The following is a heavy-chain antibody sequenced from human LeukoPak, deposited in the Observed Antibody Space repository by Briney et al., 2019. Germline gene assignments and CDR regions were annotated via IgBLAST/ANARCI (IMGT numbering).Heavy chain of an antibody. CDR2: IYTSGST. V-gene: IGHV4-4*07. CDR3: ARVGLTYFDWLFDY. Sequence: SETLCLTCTVSGGSISSYYWSWIRQPPGKGLEWIGRIYTSGSTNYNPSLKTRVTMSVDTSKNQFSLKLSSVTGADTAEYYSARVGLTYFDWLFDYWGQGTLVTVSS. J-gene: IGHJ4*02. D-gene: IGHD3-9*01. CDR1: GGSISSYY.